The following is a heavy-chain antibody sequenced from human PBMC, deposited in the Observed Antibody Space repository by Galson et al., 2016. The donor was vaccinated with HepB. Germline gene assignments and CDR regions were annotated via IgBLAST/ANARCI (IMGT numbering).Heavy chain of an antibody. J-gene: IGHJ3*02. CDR2: IWYDGSNK. CDR1: GLTFSSYG. V-gene: IGHV3-33*01. CDR3: ARVSGNAFDI. Sequence: SLRLSCAASGLTFSSYGMHWVRQAPGKGLEWVALIWYDGSNKYYADSVKGRFTISRDNSKNTLYLQMNSLRAADTAVYYCARVSGNAFDIWGHGTMVTVSS.